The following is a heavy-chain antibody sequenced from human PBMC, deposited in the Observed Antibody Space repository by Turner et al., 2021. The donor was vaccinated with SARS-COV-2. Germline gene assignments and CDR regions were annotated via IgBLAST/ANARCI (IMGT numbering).Heavy chain of an antibody. J-gene: IGHJ4*02. CDR1: GFTFSSYG. Sequence: QVQLVESGGGVVQPGRSLRLSCAASGFTFSSYGMHWVRQAPGKGLEWVAVISYDGRNKYYADSVKGRFTISRDNSKNTLYLQMNSLRAEDTAVYYCANGGYCTNGVCSRVPSHFDYWGQGTLVTVSS. D-gene: IGHD2-8*01. CDR3: ANGGYCTNGVCSRVPSHFDY. V-gene: IGHV3-30*18. CDR2: ISYDGRNK.